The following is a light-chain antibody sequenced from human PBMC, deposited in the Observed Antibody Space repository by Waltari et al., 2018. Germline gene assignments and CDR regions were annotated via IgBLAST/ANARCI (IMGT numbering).Light chain of an antibody. CDR3: QQYNSYHIFT. CDR1: QNINSW. V-gene: IGKV1-5*03. J-gene: IGKJ5*01. CDR2: KAS. Sequence: DIQMTQSPSTLSASVGDRVTITCRASQNINSWLAWYQQKPGKAPKLLIYKASSLETGVPSRFSGSESGTEFTLTINSLQPDDFATYYCQQYNSYHIFTFGQGTRLEIK.